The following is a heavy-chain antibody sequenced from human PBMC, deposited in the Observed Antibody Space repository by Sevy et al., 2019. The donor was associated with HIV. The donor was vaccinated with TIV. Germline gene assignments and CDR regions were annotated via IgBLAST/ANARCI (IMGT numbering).Heavy chain of an antibody. D-gene: IGHD3-10*01. CDR2: IYPGDSDT. CDR3: AREFYYGSGNYYGDAFDI. V-gene: IGHV5-51*01. CDR1: GYRYTTNW. Sequence: GESLKISCKVSGYRYTTNWIGWVRQMPGKGLEWMGIIYPGDSDTRYSPSFQGQVTISADKSINTAYLQWSSLKASDTAMYYCAREFYYGSGNYYGDAFDIWGQGTMVTVSS. J-gene: IGHJ3*02.